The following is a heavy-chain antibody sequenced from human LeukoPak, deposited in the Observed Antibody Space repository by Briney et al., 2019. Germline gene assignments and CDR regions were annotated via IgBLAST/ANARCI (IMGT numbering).Heavy chain of an antibody. CDR3: ARAEPIGMDV. V-gene: IGHV4-59*08. Sequence: PSETLSLTCTVSGGSISSYYWSWIRQPPGKGLEWIGYIYYSGSTNYNPFLKSRVTISVDTSKNQFSLKLSSVTAADTAVYYCARAEPIGMDVWGQGTTVTVSS. CDR1: GGSISSYY. CDR2: IYYSGST. J-gene: IGHJ6*02. D-gene: IGHD1-14*01.